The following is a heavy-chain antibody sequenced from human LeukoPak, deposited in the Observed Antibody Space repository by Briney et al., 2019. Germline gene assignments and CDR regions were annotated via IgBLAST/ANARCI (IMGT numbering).Heavy chain of an antibody. CDR3: AREAPEVPNVDY. CDR1: GFTFDDYA. Sequence: GGSLRLSCAASGFTFDDYAMHWVRQAPGKGLEWISAISWNSDSVGYADSVKGRFTISRDNAKNSLYLQMNSLRAEDTAVYYCAREAPEVPNVDYWGQGTLVTVSS. V-gene: IGHV3-9*01. D-gene: IGHD1-14*01. J-gene: IGHJ4*02. CDR2: ISWNSDSV.